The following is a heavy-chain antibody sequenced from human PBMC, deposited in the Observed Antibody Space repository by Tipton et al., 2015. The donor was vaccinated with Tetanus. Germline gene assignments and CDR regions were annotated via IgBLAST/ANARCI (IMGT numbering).Heavy chain of an antibody. Sequence: SLRLSCAISGFSISNYRMNWVRQAPGRGLEWVSSISSTSRHIYYAASVKGRVTISRDNAKNSVYLQMNSLRADDTAVYYCVSGAALDYWGQGTLVTVSS. J-gene: IGHJ4*02. CDR1: GFSISNYR. V-gene: IGHV3-21*01. D-gene: IGHD6-25*01. CDR3: VSGAALDY. CDR2: ISSTSRHI.